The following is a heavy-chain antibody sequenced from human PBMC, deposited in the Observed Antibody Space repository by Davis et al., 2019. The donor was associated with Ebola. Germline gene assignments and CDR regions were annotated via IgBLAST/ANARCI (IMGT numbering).Heavy chain of an antibody. CDR3: ARWPPNHPNDAYYYYGMDV. Sequence: ASVKVSCKASGYTFTSYGISWVRQAPGQGLEWMGWISAYNGNTNYAQKLQGRVTMTTDTSTSTAYMELRSLRSDDTAVYYCARWPPNHPNDAYYYYGMDVWGQGTTVTVSS. D-gene: IGHD1-14*01. J-gene: IGHJ6*02. CDR2: ISAYNGNT. CDR1: GYTFTSYG. V-gene: IGHV1-18*01.